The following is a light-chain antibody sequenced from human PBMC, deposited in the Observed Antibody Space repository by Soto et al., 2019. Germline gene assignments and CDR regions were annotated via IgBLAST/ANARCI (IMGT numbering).Light chain of an antibody. Sequence: NFMLTQPHSVSESPGKTVIISCTRSSGSIASNYVQWYQQRPGSSPTTVIYEDNQIPSGVPDRFSGSIDSSSNSASLTISGLETEDEADYYCQSYDATNQVFGGGTKLTVL. V-gene: IGLV6-57*01. CDR2: EDN. CDR3: QSYDATNQV. J-gene: IGLJ3*02. CDR1: SGSIASNY.